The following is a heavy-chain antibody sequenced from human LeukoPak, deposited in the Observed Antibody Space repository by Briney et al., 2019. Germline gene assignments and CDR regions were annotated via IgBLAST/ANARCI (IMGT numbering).Heavy chain of an antibody. J-gene: IGHJ4*02. V-gene: IGHV3-23*01. CDR2: ISSSGGST. CDR3: AKQPGVHVDY. Sequence: SGGSLRLSCAASGFTFSSYAMSWVRQAPGKGLEWVSAISSSGGSTYYADSVKGRFTISRDNSKNTLYLQMNSLRAEDTAVYYCAKQPGVHVDYWGQGTLVTVSS. D-gene: IGHD1-1*01. CDR1: GFTFSSYA.